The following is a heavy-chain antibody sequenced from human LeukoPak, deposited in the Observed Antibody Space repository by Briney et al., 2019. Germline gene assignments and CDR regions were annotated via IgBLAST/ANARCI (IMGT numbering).Heavy chain of an antibody. CDR1: GFPLRSYY. J-gene: IGHJ4*02. Sequence: PGGSLRLSGAASGFPLRSYYMNWVRQAPGKGLEWVSYISSSGSTIYYADSVRGRFTVSRDNAKNSLYLQMNNLRAEDTAVYYCAREGPDYWGQGTQVTVSS. CDR3: AREGPDY. V-gene: IGHV3-48*03. CDR2: ISSSGSTI.